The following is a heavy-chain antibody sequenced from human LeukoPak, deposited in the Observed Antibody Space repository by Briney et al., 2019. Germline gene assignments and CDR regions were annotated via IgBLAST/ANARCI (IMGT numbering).Heavy chain of an antibody. CDR2: FSHSGST. Sequence: SETLSLTCTVSGGSINSGGYYWTWIRQPPGEGLEWIAYFSHSGSTFYNPSLKSRVTISLDTSKNQFSLNLRSVTAADTAVYYCARGRDLTYSSSSSFDYWGQGTLVTVSS. D-gene: IGHD6-6*01. CDR3: ARGRDLTYSSSSSFDY. CDR1: GGSINSGGYY. J-gene: IGHJ4*02. V-gene: IGHV4-30-2*01.